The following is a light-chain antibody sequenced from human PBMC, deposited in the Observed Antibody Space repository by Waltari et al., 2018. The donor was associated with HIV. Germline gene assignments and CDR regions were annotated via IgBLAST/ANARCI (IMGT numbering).Light chain of an antibody. Sequence: PGTLSLSPGERATLSCRASQSLSSTYVAWYQQKPGQAPRLLIYGASTRATGIPDRFSGSGSGTDFTLTISSLEPEDFAVYHCQQYGTSPWTFGQGTKVETK. CDR1: QSLSSTY. V-gene: IGKV3-20*01. CDR2: GAS. CDR3: QQYGTSPWT. J-gene: IGKJ1*01.